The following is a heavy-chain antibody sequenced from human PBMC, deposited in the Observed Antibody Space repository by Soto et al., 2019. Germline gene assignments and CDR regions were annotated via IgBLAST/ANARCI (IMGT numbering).Heavy chain of an antibody. V-gene: IGHV3-64*01. CDR3: ARGPVPYYYGSGDLNAFDI. CDR2: ISSNGGST. J-gene: IGHJ3*02. D-gene: IGHD3-10*01. CDR1: GFTFSSYA. Sequence: GGSLRLSCAASGFTFSSYAMHWVRQAQGKGLEYVSAISSNGGSTYYANSVKGRFTISRDNSKNTLYLQMGSLRAEDMAVYYCARGPVPYYYGSGDLNAFDIWGQGTMVTVS.